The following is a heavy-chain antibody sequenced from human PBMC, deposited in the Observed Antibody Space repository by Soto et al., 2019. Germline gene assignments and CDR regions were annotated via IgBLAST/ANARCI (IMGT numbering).Heavy chain of an antibody. J-gene: IGHJ4*02. CDR2: IVVASGYS. CDR1: GFTFGSSA. CDR3: AADVIGVAGDFDH. Sequence: LVQSGPDVKKPGTSVKVSCKTSGFTFGSSAVQWVRQVRGQRLEWIGWIVVASGYSNVAQKFQDRVTLTRDLSTNTAFMELSSLTSEDSAMYYCAADVIGVAGDFDHWGQGTLVSVSS. V-gene: IGHV1-58*01. D-gene: IGHD6-19*01.